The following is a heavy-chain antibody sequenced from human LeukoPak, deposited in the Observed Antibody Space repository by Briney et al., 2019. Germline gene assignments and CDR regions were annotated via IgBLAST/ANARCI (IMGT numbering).Heavy chain of an antibody. J-gene: IGHJ4*02. CDR1: GFTFSSYA. CDR3: ARGGDDYYYDSSGPDY. D-gene: IGHD3-22*01. Sequence: PGGSLRLSCAASGFTFSSYAMSWVRQAPGKGLEWVANIKQDGSEKYYVDSVKGRFTISRDNAKNSLYLQMNSLRAEDTAVYYCARGGDDYYYDSSGPDYWGQGTLVTVSS. CDR2: IKQDGSEK. V-gene: IGHV3-7*01.